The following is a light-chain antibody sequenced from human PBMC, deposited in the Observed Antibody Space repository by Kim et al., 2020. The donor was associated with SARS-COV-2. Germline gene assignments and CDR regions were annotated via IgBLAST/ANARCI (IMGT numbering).Light chain of an antibody. J-gene: IGLJ2*01. CDR1: SSNIGAKYH. Sequence: QSVLTQPPSVSGAPGQRVTISCTGSSSNIGAKYHVHWYQQFPGRAPKLLIYANSIRRSGVPERFSGSKSDTSASLAITGLQAEDEADYYCHSYDSSLSDVVFGGGTQLTVL. V-gene: IGLV1-40*01. CDR2: ANS. CDR3: HSYDSSLSDVV.